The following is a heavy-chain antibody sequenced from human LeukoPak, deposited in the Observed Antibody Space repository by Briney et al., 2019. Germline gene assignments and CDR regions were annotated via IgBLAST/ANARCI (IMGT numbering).Heavy chain of an antibody. CDR1: GGTFSSYA. Sequence: SVKVSCKASGGTFSSYAISWVRQAPGQGLEWMGRIIPILGIANYAQKFQGRVTITADKSTSTAYMELSSLRSEDTAVYYCARGGITGNKGYSMDVWGQGTTVTVSS. V-gene: IGHV1-69*04. J-gene: IGHJ6*02. CDR2: IIPILGIA. D-gene: IGHD1-20*01. CDR3: ARGGITGNKGYSMDV.